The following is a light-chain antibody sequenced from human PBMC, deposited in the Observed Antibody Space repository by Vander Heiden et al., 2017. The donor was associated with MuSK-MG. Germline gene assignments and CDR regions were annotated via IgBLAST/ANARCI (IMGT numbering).Light chain of an antibody. CDR2: AAA. J-gene: IGKJ3*01. V-gene: IGKV1-39*01. Sequence: DIQMTQSPSSLSASVGDRVTITCRASQNIKTYLNWYQQKPRRAPKLLISAAATLQHGVKSRFSGSGDGTGVTLTISSRRPEDFATYYCQQSYHIYDEFTFGHGTKV. CDR3: QQSYHIYDEFT. CDR1: QNIKTY.